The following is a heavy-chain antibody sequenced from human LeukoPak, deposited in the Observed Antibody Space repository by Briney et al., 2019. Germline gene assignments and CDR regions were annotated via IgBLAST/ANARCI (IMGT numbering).Heavy chain of an antibody. CDR2: ISSSGSTI. J-gene: IGHJ4*02. D-gene: IGHD3-22*01. Sequence: GGSLRLSCAASGFTFSSYEMNWVRQAPGKGLEWVSYISSSGSTIYYADSVKGRFTISRDNAKNSLYLQMNSLRAEDTAVYYCARVENYESSGYPFDYWGQGTLVTVSS. V-gene: IGHV3-48*03. CDR3: ARVENYESSGYPFDY. CDR1: GFTFSSYE.